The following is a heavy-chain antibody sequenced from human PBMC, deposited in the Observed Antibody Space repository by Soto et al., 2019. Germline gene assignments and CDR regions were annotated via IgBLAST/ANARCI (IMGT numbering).Heavy chain of an antibody. J-gene: IGHJ5*02. V-gene: IGHV4-31*03. CDR1: GGSISSGGYY. CDR2: IYYSGST. Sequence: SETLSLTCTVSGGSISSGGYYWSWIRQHPGKGLEWIGYIYYSGSTYYNPSLKSRVTISVDTSKNQFSLKLSSVTAADTAVYYCARDNPYYYGSGSESWGQGTLVTVSS. D-gene: IGHD3-10*01. CDR3: ARDNPYYYGSGSES.